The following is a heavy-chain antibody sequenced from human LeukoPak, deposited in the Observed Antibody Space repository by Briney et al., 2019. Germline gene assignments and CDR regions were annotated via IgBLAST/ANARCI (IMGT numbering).Heavy chain of an antibody. CDR3: ARAWTYNNYIGRGGMDY. J-gene: IGHJ4*02. CDR1: GGTFSSYA. Sequence: GASVKVSCKASGGTFSSYAISWVRQAPGQGLEWMGGIIPIFGTANYAQKFQGRVTITADKSTSTAYMELSSLRSEDTAVYYCARAWTYNNYIGRGGMDYWGQGTLVTVSS. CDR2: IIPIFGTA. V-gene: IGHV1-69*06. D-gene: IGHD4-11*01.